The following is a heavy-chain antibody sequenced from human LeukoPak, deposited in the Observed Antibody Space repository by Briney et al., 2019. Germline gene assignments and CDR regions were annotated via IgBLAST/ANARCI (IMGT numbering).Heavy chain of an antibody. CDR2: IDPSASYT. Sequence: GESLQISCKGSGSSFTSYWISWVRPMPGKGLAWMGRIDPSASYTNYSPSFQGHVTISADKSISTAYLQWSSLKASDTAMYYCARHFSPHDYGDYGYYGMDVWGQGTTVTVSS. CDR1: GSSFTSYW. CDR3: ARHFSPHDYGDYGYYGMDV. D-gene: IGHD4-17*01. J-gene: IGHJ6*02. V-gene: IGHV5-10-1*01.